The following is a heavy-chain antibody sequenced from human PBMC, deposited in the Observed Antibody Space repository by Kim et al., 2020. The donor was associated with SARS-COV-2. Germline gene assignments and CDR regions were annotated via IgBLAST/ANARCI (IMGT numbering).Heavy chain of an antibody. Sequence: NGRFTISRDNAKNSLYLQMNSLRAEETAVYYCAREKHTYSSSWYDWYFDLWGRGTLFTVSS. V-gene: IGHV3-11*06. D-gene: IGHD6-13*01. CDR3: AREKHTYSSSWYDWYFDL. J-gene: IGHJ2*01.